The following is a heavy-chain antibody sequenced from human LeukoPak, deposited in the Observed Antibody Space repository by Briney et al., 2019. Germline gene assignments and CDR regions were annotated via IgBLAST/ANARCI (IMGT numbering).Heavy chain of an antibody. J-gene: IGHJ4*02. CDR1: GFTFSTYT. Sequence: GGSLRLSCAASGFTFSTYTMNWVRQAPGKGLEWVSSFTSSSIYIYYADSVKGRFTISRDNAKNSLSLQMNSLRAEDTAVYYCARALSGGDCFDCWGQGTLVTVS. D-gene: IGHD4-23*01. V-gene: IGHV3-21*01. CDR2: FTSSSIYI. CDR3: ARALSGGDCFDC.